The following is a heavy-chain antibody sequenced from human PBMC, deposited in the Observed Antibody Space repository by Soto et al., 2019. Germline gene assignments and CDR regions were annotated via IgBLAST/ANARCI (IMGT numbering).Heavy chain of an antibody. CDR3: AKDPGGLRNYYYYGMDV. Sequence: LRLSCAASGFTFSSYAMSWVRQAPGKGLEWVSAISGSGGSTYYADSVKGRFTISRDNSKNTLYLQMNSLRAEDTAVYYCAKDPGGLRNYYYYGMDVWGQGTTVTVSS. CDR2: ISGSGGST. J-gene: IGHJ6*02. CDR1: GFTFSSYA. D-gene: IGHD5-12*01. V-gene: IGHV3-23*01.